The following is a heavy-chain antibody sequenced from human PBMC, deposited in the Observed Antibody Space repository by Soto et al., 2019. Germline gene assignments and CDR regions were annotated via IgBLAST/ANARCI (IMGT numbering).Heavy chain of an antibody. D-gene: IGHD3-3*01. Sequence: QVQLVQSGAEVKSPGASVKVSCKTSGYTLSKYGFSWVRQAPGQGLEWLGWISGYNGKTTFAQKFQGRVTMTTDTSTATADMELRSLRADDTAVYFCARDRYSDFWSGFRFDFWGQGTLVTVSS. CDR1: GYTLSKYG. CDR2: ISGYNGKT. V-gene: IGHV1-18*01. CDR3: ARDRYSDFWSGFRFDF. J-gene: IGHJ4*02.